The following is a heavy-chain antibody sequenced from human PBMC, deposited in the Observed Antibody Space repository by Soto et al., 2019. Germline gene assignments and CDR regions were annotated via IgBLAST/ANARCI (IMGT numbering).Heavy chain of an antibody. V-gene: IGHV3-23*01. CDR2: IHESGGST. J-gene: IGHJ6*02. CDR3: VIDRATIFGVIWKYGMDV. CDR1: GFKFRRYG. D-gene: IGHD3-3*01. Sequence: EEQLLESGGGLVEPGGSLRLSCVASGFKFRRYGMAWVRQAPGKGLEWVSDIHESGGSTNYADSVRGRFAISRDNSRNTLDLIMNSLRPEYTAVYYCVIDRATIFGVIWKYGMDVWGQGTTVYVSS.